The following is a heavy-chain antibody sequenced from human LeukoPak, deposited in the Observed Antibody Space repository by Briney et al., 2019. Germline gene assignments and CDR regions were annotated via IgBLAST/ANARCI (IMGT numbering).Heavy chain of an antibody. Sequence: ASVKVSCKASGYTFTSYGISWVRQAPGQGLEWMGWISAYNGNTNYAQKPQGRVTMTTDTSTSTAYMELRSLRSDDTAVYYCARDQHGIVVVPAALNWFDPWGQGTLVTVSS. CDR3: ARDQHGIVVVPAALNWFDP. CDR1: GYTFTSYG. CDR2: ISAYNGNT. J-gene: IGHJ5*02. V-gene: IGHV1-18*01. D-gene: IGHD2-2*01.